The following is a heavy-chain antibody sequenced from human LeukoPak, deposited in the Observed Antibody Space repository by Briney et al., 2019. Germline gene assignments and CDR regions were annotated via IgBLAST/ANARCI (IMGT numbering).Heavy chain of an antibody. CDR1: GFTFSSYE. J-gene: IGHJ3*02. V-gene: IGHV3-48*03. CDR2: ISSSGSTI. CDR3: AKGSHDAFDI. Sequence: PGGSLRLSCAASGFTFSSYEMNWVRQAPGKGLEWVSYISSSGSTIYYADSVKGRFTISRDNAKNSLYLQMNSLRAEDTAVYYCAKGSHDAFDIWGQGTMVTVSS. D-gene: IGHD1-26*01.